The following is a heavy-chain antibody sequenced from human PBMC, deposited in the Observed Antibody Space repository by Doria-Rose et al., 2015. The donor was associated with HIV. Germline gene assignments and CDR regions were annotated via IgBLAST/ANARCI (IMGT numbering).Heavy chain of an antibody. V-gene: IGHV1-8*01. J-gene: IGHJ4*02. CDR2: MNANSGNT. CDR3: ARGTMVRGVPPFDY. CDR1: GSTFTSYD. D-gene: IGHD3-10*01. Sequence: QVQLVQSGAEGKKPGASVKVSCKASGSTFTSYDIHWVRQATGQGLEWLGWMNANSGNTGYAQKFQGRVTMPTNTSISTNYMELSSLRSEDTAVYYCARGTMVRGVPPFDYWGQGTLVTVSS.